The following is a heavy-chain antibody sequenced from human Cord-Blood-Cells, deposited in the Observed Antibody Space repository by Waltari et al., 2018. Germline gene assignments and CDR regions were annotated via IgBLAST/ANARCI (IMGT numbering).Heavy chain of an antibody. CDR3: ARGVAAAGSPYFDY. D-gene: IGHD6-13*01. Sequence: QVQLQQWGAGLLKPSETLSLTCAVYGGSFSGYYWSWIRQPPGKGLEWIGEMNDSGSTNYNPSLKSRVTISVDTSKNHFSLKLSSVTAADTAVYYCARGVAAAGSPYFDYWGQGTLVTVSS. CDR1: GGSFSGYY. CDR2: MNDSGST. V-gene: IGHV4-34*01. J-gene: IGHJ4*02.